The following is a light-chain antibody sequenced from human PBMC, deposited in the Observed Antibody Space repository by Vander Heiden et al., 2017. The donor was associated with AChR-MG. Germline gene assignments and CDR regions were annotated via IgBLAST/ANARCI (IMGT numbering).Light chain of an antibody. CDR3: QAWDSSRWV. CDR2: QDT. Sequence: SYELTQPPSVSVSPGQTASITCSGDKLGDKNVCWYQQKPGQSPVLVMYQDTNRPSGIPERFSGSNSGNTATLTISGTQAMDEADYYCQAWDSSRWVFGGGTKLTVL. J-gene: IGLJ3*02. CDR1: KLGDKN. V-gene: IGLV3-1*01.